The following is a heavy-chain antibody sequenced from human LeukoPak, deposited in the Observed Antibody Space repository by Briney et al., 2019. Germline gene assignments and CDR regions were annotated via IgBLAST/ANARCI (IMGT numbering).Heavy chain of an antibody. D-gene: IGHD4-17*01. Sequence: ASVTVSCKASGYTFTSYDLNWVRQATGQGLEWMGWMNPNSGNTGYAQKFQGRVAMTRNTSISTAYMELSSLRTEDTAVYCGARAFDYGDYYGMDVWGQGTTVTVSS. CDR1: GYTFTSYD. J-gene: IGHJ6*02. CDR3: ARAFDYGDYYGMDV. CDR2: MNPNSGNT. V-gene: IGHV1-8*01.